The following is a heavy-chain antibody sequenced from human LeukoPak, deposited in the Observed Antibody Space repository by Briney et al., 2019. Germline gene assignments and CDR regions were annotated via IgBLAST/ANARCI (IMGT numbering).Heavy chain of an antibody. J-gene: IGHJ4*02. CDR1: GDSVSSNTAA. V-gene: IGHV6-1*01. Sequence: SQTLSLTCALSGDSVSSNTAAWNWVRQSPSRGLEWLGRTYYRSMWFIDYALSVKSRITINPDTSKNQFTLQLSSVTPEDTAVYYCARTDSGRWHNFDFWGQGTLVTVSS. CDR2: TYYRSMWFI. D-gene: IGHD6-19*01. CDR3: ARTDSGRWHNFDF.